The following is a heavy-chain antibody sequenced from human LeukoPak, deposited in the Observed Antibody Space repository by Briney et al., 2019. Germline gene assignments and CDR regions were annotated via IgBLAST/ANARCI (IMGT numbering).Heavy chain of an antibody. CDR1: GYTFINFF. CDR3: ARGTEGGSGWNLTY. Sequence: ASVKVSCKASGYTFINFFMHWVRQAPGQGLEWMGWINPNSGGTNLAQKFQGRVTMTRDTSISTAYMELSSLRSDDTAVYFCARGTEGGSGWNLTYWGQGTLVTVSS. J-gene: IGHJ4*02. V-gene: IGHV1-2*02. D-gene: IGHD6-19*01. CDR2: INPNSGGT.